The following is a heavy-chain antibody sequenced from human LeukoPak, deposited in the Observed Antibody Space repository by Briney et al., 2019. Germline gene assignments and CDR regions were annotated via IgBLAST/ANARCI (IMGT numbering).Heavy chain of an antibody. V-gene: IGHV5-51*03. CDR1: GYXFTNYW. D-gene: IGHD5-12*01. CDR3: GRGRYSGYEFDY. CDR2: IYPGDSGT. Sequence: GASLQISSQTSGYXFTNYWIFWGRRVPGKGLECLGVIYPGDSGTSYSPPFQGQVTMSADKSISTPHLQWSSLRASDSAMYYCGRGRYSGYEFDYWGQGTLVTVSS. J-gene: IGHJ4*02.